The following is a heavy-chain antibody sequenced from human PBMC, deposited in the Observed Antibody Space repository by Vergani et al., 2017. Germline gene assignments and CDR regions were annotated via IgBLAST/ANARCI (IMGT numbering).Heavy chain of an antibody. Sequence: EVQLVESGGGLVKPGGSLRLSCAASGFTFSSYSMNWVRQAPGKGLEWVSSISSSSSYIYYADSVKGRFTISRDNAKNSLYLQMNSLRAEDTAVYYCARRAVVVRAAIYYYYYMDVWGKGTTVTVSS. CDR2: ISSSSSYI. CDR1: GFTFSSYS. CDR3: ARRAVVVRAAIYYYYYMDV. J-gene: IGHJ6*03. D-gene: IGHD2-2*01. V-gene: IGHV3-21*01.